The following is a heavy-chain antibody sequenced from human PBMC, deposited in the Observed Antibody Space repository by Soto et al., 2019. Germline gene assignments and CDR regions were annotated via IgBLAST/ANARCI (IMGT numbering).Heavy chain of an antibody. D-gene: IGHD6-19*01. Sequence: SCPTLVNPTQTLTLTCSFSGFSLTSTGVGVGWFRQPPGKALEWLGLTYWNGDDRYRSSLRSRLTITKDTSKNQVVLTMTNMDPEDTATYYCAHRPGGSGWRYYFDYWGQGTMVTVSS. J-gene: IGHJ4*02. CDR1: GFSLTSTGVG. CDR2: TYWNGDD. V-gene: IGHV2-5*01. CDR3: AHRPGGSGWRYYFDY.